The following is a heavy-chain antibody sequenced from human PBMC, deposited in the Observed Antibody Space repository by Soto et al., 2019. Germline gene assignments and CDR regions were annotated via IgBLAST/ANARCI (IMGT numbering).Heavy chain of an antibody. J-gene: IGHJ4*02. CDR1: GGSISSYY. V-gene: IGHV4-59*01. CDR2: IYYSGST. Sequence: PSETLSLTCTVSGGSISSYYWSWIRQPPGKGLEWIGYIYYSGSTNYNPSLKSRVTISVDTSKNQFSLKLSSVTAADTAVYYCARYSGSSYFDYWGQGTLVTVSS. CDR3: ARYSGSSYFDY. D-gene: IGHD1-26*01.